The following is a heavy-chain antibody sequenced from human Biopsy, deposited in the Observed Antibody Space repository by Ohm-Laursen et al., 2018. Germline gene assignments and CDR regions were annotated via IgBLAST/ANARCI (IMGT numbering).Heavy chain of an antibody. Sequence: SLRLSCSASGFTFDDYALHWVRQAPGKALEWVSGISWNSLSIGYADSVKGRFTISRDNAKNSLYLQMNSLRAEDTALYYCARDSGWELLPNPTQPFDYWGQGTLVTVSS. D-gene: IGHD1-26*01. V-gene: IGHV3-9*01. CDR1: GFTFDDYA. CDR3: ARDSGWELLPNPTQPFDY. J-gene: IGHJ4*02. CDR2: ISWNSLSI.